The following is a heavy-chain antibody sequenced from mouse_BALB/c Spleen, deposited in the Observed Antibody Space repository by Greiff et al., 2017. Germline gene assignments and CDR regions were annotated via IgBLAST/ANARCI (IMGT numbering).Heavy chain of an antibody. J-gene: IGHJ4*01. Sequence: GKLMESGPGLGAPSQSLSITCTVSGFSLTGYGVNWGRQPPGKGLEWLGMIWGDGSTDYNSALKSRLSISKDNSKSQVFLKMNSLQTDDTARYYCARAPYGNYVGYYAMDYWGQGTSVTVSS. D-gene: IGHD2-1*01. CDR1: GFSLTGYG. V-gene: IGHV2-6-7*01. CDR2: IWGDGST. CDR3: ARAPYGNYVGYYAMDY.